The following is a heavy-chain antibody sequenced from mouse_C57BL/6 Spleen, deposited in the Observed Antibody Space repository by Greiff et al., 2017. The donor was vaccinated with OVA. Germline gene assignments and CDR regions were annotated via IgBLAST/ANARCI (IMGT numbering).Heavy chain of an antibody. Sequence: QVQLQQPGAELVRPGSSVKLSCKASGYTFTSYWMHWVKQRPLQGLEWIGNIDPSDSETHYNQKFKDKATLTVDKSSSTAYMQLSSLASEDYAVYYWERRGYDSSLWYFDVWGTGTTVTDSS. CDR1: GYTFTSYW. J-gene: IGHJ1*03. CDR2: IDPSDSET. D-gene: IGHD1-1*01. CDR3: ERRGYDSSLWYFDV. V-gene: IGHV1-52*01.